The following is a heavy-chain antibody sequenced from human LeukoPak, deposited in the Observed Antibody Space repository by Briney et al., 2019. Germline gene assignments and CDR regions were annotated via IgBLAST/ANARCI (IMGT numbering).Heavy chain of an antibody. CDR3: AGAFGSYPLGGAYYYGMDV. J-gene: IGHJ6*02. CDR2: INTNTGNP. Sequence: ASVKVSCKASGYTFTSYAMNWVRQAPGQGLEWMGWINTNTGNPTYAQGFTGRFVFSLDTSVSTAYLQISSLRAEDTAVYYCAGAFGSYPLGGAYYYGMDVWGQGTTVTVSS. D-gene: IGHD1-26*01. CDR1: GYTFTSYA. V-gene: IGHV7-4-1*02.